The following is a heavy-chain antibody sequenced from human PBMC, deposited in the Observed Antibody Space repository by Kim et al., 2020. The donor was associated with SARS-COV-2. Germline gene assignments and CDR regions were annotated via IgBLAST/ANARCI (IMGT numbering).Heavy chain of an antibody. Sequence: SETLSLTCTVSGGSISSYYWSWIRQPPGKGLEWIGYIYYSGSTNYNPSLKSRVTISVDTSKNQFSLKLSSVTAADTAVYYCARHQDRVAGGPGVNFDYWGQGTLVTVSS. CDR1: GGSISSYY. D-gene: IGHD6-19*01. CDR2: IYYSGST. CDR3: ARHQDRVAGGPGVNFDY. V-gene: IGHV4-59*08. J-gene: IGHJ4*02.